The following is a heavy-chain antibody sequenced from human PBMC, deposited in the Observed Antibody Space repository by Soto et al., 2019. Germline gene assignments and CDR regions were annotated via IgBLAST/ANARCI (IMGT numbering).Heavy chain of an antibody. CDR2: ISGYNGQT. D-gene: IGHD5-18*01. CDR1: AYTFTSYG. CDR3: ARDGRKQLWVGGLNAMDV. Sequence: QVQLVQSGPEVKKPGASVKVSCKASAYTFTSYGISWVRQAPGQGLEWMGWISGYNGQTNYAQKFRGRVTITTDASTSTAYMEVRSLRSDDTATYYCARDGRKQLWVGGLNAMDVWGQGTTVTVSS. V-gene: IGHV1-18*01. J-gene: IGHJ6*02.